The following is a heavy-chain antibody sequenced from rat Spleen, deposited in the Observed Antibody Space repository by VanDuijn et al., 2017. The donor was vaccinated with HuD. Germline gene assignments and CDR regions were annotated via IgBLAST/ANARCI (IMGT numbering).Heavy chain of an antibody. V-gene: IGHV5-62*01. Sequence: AVQLVESGGGLVQPGKSLKLSCSASGFTFTNYNMHWIRQAPGKGLDWVAYISSTSGAVYADAVKERFTISRNNAKNTLYLQLNSLRSEDTAIYYCARRGISFDYWGQGVMVTVSS. CDR1: GFTFTNYN. J-gene: IGHJ2*01. D-gene: IGHD1-11*01. CDR3: ARRGISFDY. CDR2: ISSTSGA.